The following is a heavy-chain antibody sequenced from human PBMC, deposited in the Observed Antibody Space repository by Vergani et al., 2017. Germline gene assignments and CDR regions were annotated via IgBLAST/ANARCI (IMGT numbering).Heavy chain of an antibody. CDR2: IIPIFGTA. CDR1: GGTFSSYA. V-gene: IGHV1-69*18. J-gene: IGHJ4*02. CDR3: ARDTRKGFGELLPDY. Sequence: QVQLVQSGAEVKKPGSSVKVSCKASGGTFSSYAISWVRQAPGQGLEWMGRIIPIFGTANYAQKFQGRVTITADESTSTAYIELSSLRSEDTAVYYCARDTRKGFGELLPDYWGQGTLVTVSS. D-gene: IGHD3-10*01.